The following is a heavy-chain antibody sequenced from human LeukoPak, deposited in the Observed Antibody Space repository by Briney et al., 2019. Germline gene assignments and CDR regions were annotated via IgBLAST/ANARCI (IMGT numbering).Heavy chain of an antibody. V-gene: IGHV5-51*01. D-gene: IGHD6-13*01. CDR3: ARHGIAAAGTVSFDI. CDR2: FYPGDSDT. J-gene: IGHJ3*02. Sequence: GESLKISCKGSGYSFTSYWIGWGRQMPGKGLEWRGIFYPGDSDTRYSPSFQGQVTISADKSISTAYLQWSSLKASDTAMYYCARHGIAAAGTVSFDIWGQGTMVTVSS. CDR1: GYSFTSYW.